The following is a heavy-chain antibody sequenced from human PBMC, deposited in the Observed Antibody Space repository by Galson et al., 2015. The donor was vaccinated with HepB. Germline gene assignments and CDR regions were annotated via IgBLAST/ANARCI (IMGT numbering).Heavy chain of an antibody. CDR2: ISSSSSYI. J-gene: IGHJ4*02. CDR1: GFTFCSYS. D-gene: IGHD3-16*02. V-gene: IGHV3-21*01. Sequence: SLRLSCAASGFTFCSYSMNWVRQAPGKGLEWVSSISSSSSYIYYADSVKGRFTISRDNAKNSLYLQMNSLRAEDTAVYYCARDGLFEGYIWGSYRYSNTGAYYFDYWGQGTLVTVSS. CDR3: ARDGLFEGYIWGSYRYSNTGAYYFDY.